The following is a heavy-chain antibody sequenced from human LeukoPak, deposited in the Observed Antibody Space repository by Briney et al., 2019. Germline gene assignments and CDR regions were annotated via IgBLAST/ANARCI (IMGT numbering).Heavy chain of an antibody. CDR1: GFTFSSYW. CDR2: INSDGSAT. J-gene: IGHJ6*02. Sequence: GGSLRLSCAASGFTFSSYWMHWVRQVPEKGLLWVSRINSDGSATIYADSVRGRFTISRDNAKNTLYLQMSGLRVEDTAVYHCASDSPYYGMDVWGQGTTVTVSS. V-gene: IGHV3-74*01. CDR3: ASDSPYYGMDV.